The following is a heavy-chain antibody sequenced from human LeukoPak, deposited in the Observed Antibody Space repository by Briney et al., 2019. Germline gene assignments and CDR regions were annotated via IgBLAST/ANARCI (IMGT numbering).Heavy chain of an antibody. Sequence: GGSLRLSCAASGFTVSSSSMNWVRLGPGKGLEWVSVISSDGKPYYADSVKGRFTISRDNSRNTLSLQMHGLRADDTAVYYCARGQEQFSSPWQWGPRRKNFYYYGMDVWGQGTTVTVSS. V-gene: IGHV3-66*01. J-gene: IGHJ6*02. CDR2: ISSDGKP. CDR3: ARGQEQFSSPWQWGPRRKNFYYYGMDV. CDR1: GFTVSSSS. D-gene: IGHD6-19*01.